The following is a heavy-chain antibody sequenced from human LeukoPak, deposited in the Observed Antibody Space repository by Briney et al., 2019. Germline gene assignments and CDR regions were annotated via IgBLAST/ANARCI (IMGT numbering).Heavy chain of an antibody. D-gene: IGHD3-22*01. CDR3: ARDAPYYYDSSGYSDY. J-gene: IGHJ4*02. Sequence: GGSLRLSCAASAFTLSNAWMNWVRQAPGKGLEWVGRIKSKTAGGTTDYAAPVKGRFIISRDDSKNTLYLQMNSLRAEDTAVYYCARDAPYYYDSSGYSDYWGQGTLVTVSS. V-gene: IGHV3-15*07. CDR2: IKSKTAGGTT. CDR1: AFTLSNAW.